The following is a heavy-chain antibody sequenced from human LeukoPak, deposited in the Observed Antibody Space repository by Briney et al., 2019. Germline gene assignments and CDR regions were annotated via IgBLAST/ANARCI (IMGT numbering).Heavy chain of an antibody. CDR2: ISSSSSYI. D-gene: IGHD6-6*01. CDR1: GFTFSSYE. Sequence: GGSLRLSCAASGFTFSSYEMNWVRQAPGKGLEWVSSISSSSSYIYYADSVKGRFTISRDNAKNSLYLQMNSLRAEDTAVYYCARDPIAARRRVFFMDVWGKGTTVTVSS. V-gene: IGHV3-21*01. CDR3: ARDPIAARRRVFFMDV. J-gene: IGHJ6*03.